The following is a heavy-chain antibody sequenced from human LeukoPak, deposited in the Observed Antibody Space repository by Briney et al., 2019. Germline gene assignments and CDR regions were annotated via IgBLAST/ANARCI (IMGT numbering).Heavy chain of an antibody. CDR2: IYSGGST. D-gene: IGHD4-17*01. CDR3: ARGRVDYGDYDGYFDY. J-gene: IGHJ4*02. CDR1: GFTVSSNY. V-gene: IGHV3-66*01. Sequence: GGSLRLSCAASGFTVSSNYMSWVRQPPGKGLEWVSIIYSGGSTYYADSVKDRFTISRDNFKNTLYLQMNSLRAEDTAVYYCARGRVDYGDYDGYFDYWGQGTLVTVSS.